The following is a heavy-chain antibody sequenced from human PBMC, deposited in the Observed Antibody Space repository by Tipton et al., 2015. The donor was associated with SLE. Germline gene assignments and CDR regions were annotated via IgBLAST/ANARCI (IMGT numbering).Heavy chain of an antibody. V-gene: IGHV3-49*04. CDR1: GFTLGDYV. Sequence: SLRLSCTGSGFTLGDYVLNWVRQAPGRGLEWVGFIRSETYGGTTEIAASLKSRFTISRDDSKGIAYLQMNSLRTEDTAIYYCTRDVEAYGDYIYWGQGTLVAVSS. CDR3: TRDVEAYGDYIY. J-gene: IGHJ4*02. CDR2: IRSETYGGTT. D-gene: IGHD4-17*01.